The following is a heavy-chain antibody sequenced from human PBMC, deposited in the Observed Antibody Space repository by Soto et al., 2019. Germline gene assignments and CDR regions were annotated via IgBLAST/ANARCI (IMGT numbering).Heavy chain of an antibody. CDR2: ILYDGSNQ. CDR1: GFTFSSYA. J-gene: IGHJ5*02. Sequence: QVQLVESGGGVVQPGRSLRLSCAASGFTFSSYAMHWVRQAPGKGLEWVAAILYDGSNQYYADAVKGRFTISRDNSKNTLYLQVNSLRVEDTAVYYCAKEGRVGYSTRIFRRDNWFDPWGQGTPVTVSS. CDR3: AKEGRVGYSTRIFRRDNWFDP. V-gene: IGHV3-33*06. D-gene: IGHD6-13*01.